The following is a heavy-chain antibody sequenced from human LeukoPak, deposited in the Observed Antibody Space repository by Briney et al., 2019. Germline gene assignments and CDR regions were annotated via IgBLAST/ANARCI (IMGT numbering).Heavy chain of an antibody. CDR1: GFTFSSYA. D-gene: IGHD5-18*01. V-gene: IGHV3-23*01. CDR2: ISGSGGST. J-gene: IGHJ4*02. CDR3: AKDWGYSYGPPFDY. Sequence: GGSLRLSCAASGFTFSSYAMSWVRQAPGKGLEWVSAISGSGGSTYYADSVKGWFTISRDNSKNTLYLQMNSLRAEDTAVYYCAKDWGYSYGPPFDYWGQGTLVTVSS.